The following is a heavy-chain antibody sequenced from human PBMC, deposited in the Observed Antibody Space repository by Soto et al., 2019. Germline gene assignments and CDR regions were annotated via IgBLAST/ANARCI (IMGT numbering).Heavy chain of an antibody. Sequence: EVQLVESGGGLVKPGGSLRLSCAASGFTFSSYSMNWVRQAPGRGLEWVSFISDSSSYIYYADSVKGRFTISRDNAKNSLYLQMNSLRAEDTAVYYCARSRGSPGIVSWGQGTLVTVSS. CDR1: GFTFSSYS. J-gene: IGHJ4*02. V-gene: IGHV3-21*01. D-gene: IGHD1-26*01. CDR2: ISDSSSYI. CDR3: ARSRGSPGIVS.